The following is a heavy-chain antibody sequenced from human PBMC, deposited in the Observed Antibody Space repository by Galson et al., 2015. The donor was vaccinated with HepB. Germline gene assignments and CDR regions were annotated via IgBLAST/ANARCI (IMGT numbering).Heavy chain of an antibody. CDR2: ISYDGSNK. J-gene: IGHJ4*02. D-gene: IGHD5-12*01. Sequence: SLRLSCAASGFTFSSYGMHWVRQAPGKGLEWVAVISYDGSNKYYADSVKGRFTISRDNSKNTLYLQMNSLRAEDTAVYYCAKPKKRGYSGYDGLFDYWGQGTLVTVSS. CDR3: AKPKKRGYSGYDGLFDY. V-gene: IGHV3-30*18. CDR1: GFTFSSYG.